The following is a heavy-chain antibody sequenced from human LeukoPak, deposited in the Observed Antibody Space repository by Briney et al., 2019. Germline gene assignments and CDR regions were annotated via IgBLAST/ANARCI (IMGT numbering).Heavy chain of an antibody. CDR2: IYHSGST. Sequence: SQTLSLTCAVSGGSISSGGYSWSWIRQPPGKGLEWIGYIYHSGSTYYNPSLKSRVSISVDASKNQLSLKLSSVTAADTAVYYCAIHHYFDSRGYYFFDYWGQGTLVTVSS. CDR3: AIHHYFDSRGYYFFDY. J-gene: IGHJ4*02. V-gene: IGHV4-30-2*02. CDR1: GGSISSGGYS. D-gene: IGHD3-22*01.